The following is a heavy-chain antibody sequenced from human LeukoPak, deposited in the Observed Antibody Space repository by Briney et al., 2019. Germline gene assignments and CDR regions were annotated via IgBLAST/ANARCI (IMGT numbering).Heavy chain of an antibody. D-gene: IGHD7-27*01. V-gene: IGHV4-39*02. CDR2: MYYSGST. CDR1: GGSISSSYYY. J-gene: IGHJ4*02. CDR3: ASQRKTGEPYYFDY. Sequence: PSETLSLTCNVTGGSISSSYYYWGWIRQPPGEGLEWIGSMYYSGSTYYNPSFKSRVTISIDTSKNHFSLELNSVTAADTAVYYCASQRKTGEPYYFDYWGQGTLVTVSS.